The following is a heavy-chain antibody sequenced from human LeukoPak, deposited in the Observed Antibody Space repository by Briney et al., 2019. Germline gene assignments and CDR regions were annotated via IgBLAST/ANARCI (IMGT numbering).Heavy chain of an antibody. CDR1: GFTFSSYS. CDR2: ISSSSSYV. CDR3: AREVTAMVLVG. V-gene: IGHV3-21*01. J-gene: IGHJ4*02. Sequence: GGSLRLSCAASGFTFSSYSMNWVRQAPGKGLEWVSSISSSSSYVYYADSVKGRFTISRDNAKNSLYLQMNSLRAEDTAVYYCAREVTAMVLVGWGQGTLVTVSS. D-gene: IGHD5-18*01.